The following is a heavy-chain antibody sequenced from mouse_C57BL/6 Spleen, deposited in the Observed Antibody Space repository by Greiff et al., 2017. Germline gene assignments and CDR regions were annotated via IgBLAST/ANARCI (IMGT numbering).Heavy chain of an antibody. V-gene: IGHV1-55*01. Sequence: VQLQQPGAELVKPGASVKMSCKASGYTFTSYWITWVKQRPGQGLEWIGDIYPGSGSTNYNEKFKSKATLTVDTSSSTAYMQLSSLTSEDSAVYYCARCGGYDGYYVYAMDYWGQGTSVTVSS. D-gene: IGHD2-3*01. J-gene: IGHJ4*01. CDR3: ARCGGYDGYYVYAMDY. CDR1: GYTFTSYW. CDR2: IYPGSGST.